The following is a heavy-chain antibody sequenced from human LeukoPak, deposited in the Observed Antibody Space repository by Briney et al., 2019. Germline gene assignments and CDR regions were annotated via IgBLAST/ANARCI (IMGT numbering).Heavy chain of an antibody. D-gene: IGHD3-10*01. CDR3: ARVNEGSYFNWFDP. CDR1: GGSISSYY. V-gene: IGHV4-59*01. J-gene: IGHJ5*02. CDR2: IYYSGST. Sequence: SETLSLTCTVSGGSISSYYWSWIRQPPGKGLEWIGYIYYSGSTNYNPSLKSRVTITVDTSKNQFSLKLSSVTAADTAVYYCARVNEGSYFNWFDPWDQGTLVTVSS.